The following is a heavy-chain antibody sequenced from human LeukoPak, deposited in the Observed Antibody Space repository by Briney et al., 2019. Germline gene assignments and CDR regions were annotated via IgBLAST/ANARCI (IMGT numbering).Heavy chain of an antibody. J-gene: IGHJ4*02. CDR2: IYYSGST. V-gene: IGHV4-39*07. CDR3: ARGRMVYSRDLPFDY. Sequence: PSKTLSLTCTVSGGSISSSSYYWGWIRQPPGKGLEWIGSIYYSGSTYYNPSLKSRVTISVDTSKNQFSLKLSSVTAADTAVYYCARGRMVYSRDLPFDYWGQGTLVTVSS. D-gene: IGHD2-8*01. CDR1: GGSISSSSYY.